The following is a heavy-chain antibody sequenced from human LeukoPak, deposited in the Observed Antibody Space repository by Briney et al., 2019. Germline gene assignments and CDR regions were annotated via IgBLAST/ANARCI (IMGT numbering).Heavy chain of an antibody. D-gene: IGHD4-17*01. CDR1: VYSFTGYY. J-gene: IGHJ5*02. Sequence: ASVKVSCKASVYSFTGYYMHWVRQAPGQGLEWMGWINPNSGGTNYAQKFQGRVTMTRDTSISTAYMELSRLRSDDTAVYYCARDQGDYGDYCWFDPWGQGTLVTVSS. V-gene: IGHV1-2*02. CDR2: INPNSGGT. CDR3: ARDQGDYGDYCWFDP.